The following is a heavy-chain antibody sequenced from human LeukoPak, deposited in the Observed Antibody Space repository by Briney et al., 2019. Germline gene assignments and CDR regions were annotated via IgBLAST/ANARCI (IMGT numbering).Heavy chain of an antibody. CDR2: IYRSGST. D-gene: IGHD4-17*01. Sequence: PSETLSLTCTGSNYSISNSLYWGWLRQPPRKGLEGIGSIYRSGSTFYNPSLRSRVTISLDTSKNQFSLKLSSGTAADTAVYFCARGTYGYYMDVWGKGTTVTVSS. J-gene: IGHJ6*03. CDR1: NYSISNSLY. CDR3: ARGTYGYYMDV. V-gene: IGHV4-38-2*02.